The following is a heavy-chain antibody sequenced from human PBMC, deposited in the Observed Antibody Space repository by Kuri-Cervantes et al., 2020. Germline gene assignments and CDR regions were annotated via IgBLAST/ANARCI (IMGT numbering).Heavy chain of an antibody. CDR3: ARDPNYYDSGGYIDY. CDR2: IWYDGSNK. D-gene: IGHD3-22*01. V-gene: IGHV3-33*01. CDR1: GFTFSSYG. J-gene: IGHJ4*02. Sequence: GGSLRLSCAASGFTFSSYGMHWVRQAPGKGLEWVAVIWYDGSNKYYADSVKGRFTISRDNSKNTLYLQMNSLRAEDTAVYYCARDPNYYDSGGYIDYWGQGTLVTVSS.